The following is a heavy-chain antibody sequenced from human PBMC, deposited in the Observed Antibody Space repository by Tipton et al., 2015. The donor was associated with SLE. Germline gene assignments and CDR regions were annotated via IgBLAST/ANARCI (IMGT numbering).Heavy chain of an antibody. CDR3: ARGHSSSSPFDY. CDR1: GGSFSGYY. Sequence: LRLSCAVYGGSFSGYYWSWIRQPPGKGLEWIGEINHSGSTNYNPSLKSRVTISVDTSKNQFSLKLSSVTAADTAVYYCARGHSSSSPFDYWGQGTLATVSS. D-gene: IGHD6-6*01. J-gene: IGHJ4*02. V-gene: IGHV4-34*01. CDR2: INHSGST.